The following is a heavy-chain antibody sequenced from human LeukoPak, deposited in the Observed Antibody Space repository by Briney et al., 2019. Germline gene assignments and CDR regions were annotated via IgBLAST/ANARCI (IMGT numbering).Heavy chain of an antibody. CDR1: GYTFTSYD. J-gene: IGHJ4*02. CDR3: ARGGGDSTRFDY. V-gene: IGHV1-8*01. CDR2: MNPNSGNT. Sequence: ASVKVPCKASGYTFTSYDINWVRQATGQGLEWMGWMNPNSGNTGYAQKFQGRVTMTRNTSISTAYMELGSLRSEDTAVYYCARGGGDSTRFDYWGQGTLVTVSS. D-gene: IGHD4-17*01.